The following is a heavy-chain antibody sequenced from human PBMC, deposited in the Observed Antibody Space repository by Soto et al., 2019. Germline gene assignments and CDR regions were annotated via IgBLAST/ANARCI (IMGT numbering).Heavy chain of an antibody. Sequence: SETLSLTCSFSGCSITSYYLTWIRQPPGKGLEWIGYIYNSGSTNYNPSLKSRVTISVDMSKNQFSLKLNSVTAADTAVYYCARHLTYCSAGSCYSDFPYYGMDVWGQGTTVTVSS. D-gene: IGHD2-15*01. CDR1: GCSITSYY. V-gene: IGHV4-59*08. J-gene: IGHJ6*02. CDR2: IYNSGST. CDR3: ARHLTYCSAGSCYSDFPYYGMDV.